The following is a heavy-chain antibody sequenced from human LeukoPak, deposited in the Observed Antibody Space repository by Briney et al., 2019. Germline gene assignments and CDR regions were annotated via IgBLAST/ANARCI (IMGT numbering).Heavy chain of an antibody. CDR2: ILYTGTA. D-gene: IGHD4-17*01. J-gene: IGHJ5*01. Sequence: SSETLSLTCTVSGGSISGYFWSWIRQTPGEGLQFLGYILYTGTASYNPSLNSRVTMSVDMSKNQFSLKVNSVTAADTAVYYCAKFATVTVPNWLDFWGQGILVTVSS. CDR3: AKFATVTVPNWLDF. CDR1: GGSISGYF. V-gene: IGHV4-59*01.